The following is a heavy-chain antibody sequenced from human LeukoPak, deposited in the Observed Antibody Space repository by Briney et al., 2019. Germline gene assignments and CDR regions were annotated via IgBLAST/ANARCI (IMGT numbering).Heavy chain of an antibody. J-gene: IGHJ5*02. CDR2: ISTYNGDT. CDR3: ARDRGYCSSINCYIGGRPANWFDP. Sequence: ASVKVSCKASGYTFTNYGISWVRQAPGQGLEWMGWISTYNGDTFFGQKLQGRVTMTTDPSTSTAYLELRSLRSDDTAVYYCARDRGYCSSINCYIGGRPANWFDPWGQGTLVTVSP. V-gene: IGHV1-18*01. CDR1: GYTFTNYG. D-gene: IGHD2-2*02.